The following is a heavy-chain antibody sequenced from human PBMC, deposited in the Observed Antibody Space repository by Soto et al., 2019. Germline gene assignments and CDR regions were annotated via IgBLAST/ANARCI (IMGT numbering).Heavy chain of an antibody. CDR1: GFSLSTSGVG. CDR3: PPRRPYSTSWDAGCFDP. CDR2: IYWDEDK. D-gene: IGHD6-13*01. V-gene: IGHV2-5*02. Sequence: QITLKESGPTLVKPTQTLTLTCTFSGFSLSTSGVGVGWIRQPPGKALEWLALIYWDEDKRYSPSLKSRLTITKDASKNQVFLTMTNTDPMTPATYYRPPRRPYSTSWDAGCFDPWGQGTLVTVSS. J-gene: IGHJ5*02.